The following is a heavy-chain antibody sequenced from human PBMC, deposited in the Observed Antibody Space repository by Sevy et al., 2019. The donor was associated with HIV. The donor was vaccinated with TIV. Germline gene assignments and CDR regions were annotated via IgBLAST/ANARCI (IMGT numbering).Heavy chain of an antibody. D-gene: IGHD5-18*01. CDR1: GFTFSSYA. CDR2: VSYDGSNK. CDR3: ARDGVGYTAMGPFDY. Sequence: GGSLRLSCAASGFTFSSYAMHWVRQAPVKGLEWVAVVSYDGSNKDYADSVKGRFTISRDNSKNALYLQMNSLRAEDTAVYYCARDGVGYTAMGPFDYWGQGTLVTVSS. V-gene: IGHV3-30-3*01. J-gene: IGHJ4*02.